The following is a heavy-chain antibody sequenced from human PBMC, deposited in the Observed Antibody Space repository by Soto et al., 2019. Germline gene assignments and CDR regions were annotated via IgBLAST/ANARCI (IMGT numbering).Heavy chain of an antibody. J-gene: IGHJ4*02. D-gene: IGHD3-3*01. CDR3: ARGSPSFFGVGSLINPGFDY. Sequence: SETLSLTCTVSGGSISSYYWSWIRQPPGKGLEWIGYIYYSGSTNYNPSLKSRVTISVDTSKNQFSLKLSSVTAADTAVYYCARGSPSFFGVGSLINPGFDYWGQGTLVTVSS. V-gene: IGHV4-59*01. CDR1: GGSISSYY. CDR2: IYYSGST.